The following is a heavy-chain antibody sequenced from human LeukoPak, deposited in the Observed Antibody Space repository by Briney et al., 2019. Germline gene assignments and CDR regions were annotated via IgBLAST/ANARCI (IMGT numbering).Heavy chain of an antibody. Sequence: GGSLRLSCAASGFTVSSNYMSWVRQAPGKGLEWVSVIYSGGSTYYADSVKGRFTISRDNSKNTLYLQMNSLRSEDTAVYYCATDRPGGRLVHDYGGQGTLVTVSS. J-gene: IGHJ4*02. CDR2: IYSGGST. CDR3: ATDRPGGRLVHDY. V-gene: IGHV3-53*05. D-gene: IGHD6-19*01. CDR1: GFTVSSNY.